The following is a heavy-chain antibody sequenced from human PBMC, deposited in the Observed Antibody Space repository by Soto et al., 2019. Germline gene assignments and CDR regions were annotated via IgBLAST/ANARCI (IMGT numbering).Heavy chain of an antibody. CDR3: DRDPGKNFF. CDR2: IYSGGNT. Sequence: EVQLVESGGGLVQPGGTLRLSCAVCGFSVSNNFLSWVRQARGKGLEWVSLIYSGGNTYYAHSVKGRFTISRDNSKNPVYLQMNTLRAEDTALYYCDRDPGKNFFWGQGTMLTGSS. J-gene: IGHJ3*01. V-gene: IGHV3-66*01. CDR1: GFSVSNNF.